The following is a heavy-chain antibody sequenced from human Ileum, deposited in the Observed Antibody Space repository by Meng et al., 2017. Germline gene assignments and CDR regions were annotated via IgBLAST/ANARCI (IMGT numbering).Heavy chain of an antibody. CDR2: TYYRSKWYS. CDR1: GGSVSSNIAA. Sequence: QVQLHQSGPGLVKPSQPLSITCAVSGGSVSSNIAAWNWIRQSPLRGLEWLGRTYYRSKWYSEYAISVKSRISITPDTSKNQFSLQMNSVTPEDTAVYYCASGSGSLDYWGPGTLVPSPQ. V-gene: IGHV6-1*01. D-gene: IGHD3-3*01. J-gene: IGHJ4*02. CDR3: ASGSGSLDY.